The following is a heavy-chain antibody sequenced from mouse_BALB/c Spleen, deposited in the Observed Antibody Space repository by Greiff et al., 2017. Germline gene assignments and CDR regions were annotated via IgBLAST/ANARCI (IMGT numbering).Heavy chain of an antibody. CDR3: ARRKGNSWYFGV. J-gene: IGHJ1*01. Sequence: QVHVKQPGAELVRPGVSVKLSCKASGYTFTSYWMHWIKQRPEQGLERIGEINPSNGGTNYNEKFKSKATLTVDKSSSTAYMQLSSLTSEDSAVYYCARRKGNSWYFGVWGAGTTVTVSS. CDR2: INPSNGGT. CDR1: GYTFTSYW. V-gene: IGHV1S81*02. D-gene: IGHD2-1*01.